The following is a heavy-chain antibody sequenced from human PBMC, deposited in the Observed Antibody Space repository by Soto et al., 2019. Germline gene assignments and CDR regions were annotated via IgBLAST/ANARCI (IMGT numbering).Heavy chain of an antibody. CDR3: AASGGAYRDFDY. CDR1: GFSFSDHY. J-gene: IGHJ4*02. D-gene: IGHD3-16*01. Sequence: GGSLRLSCAASGFSFSDHYMDWVRQAPGKGLEWVGRTRNKVNSYTTEYAASVKGRFTISRDDSKNSLYLQVNSLKSEDTAVYYCAASGGAYRDFDYWGLGTLVTVSS. V-gene: IGHV3-72*01. CDR2: TRNKVNSYTT.